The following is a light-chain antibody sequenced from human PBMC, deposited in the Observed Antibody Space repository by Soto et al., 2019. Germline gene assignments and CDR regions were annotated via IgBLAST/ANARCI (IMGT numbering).Light chain of an antibody. CDR3: QQRSNWPSGT. J-gene: IGKJ1*01. Sequence: EIVLTQSPATLSLSPGERATLSCRASQSVSSYLAWYQQKPGQAPRLLIYDASNRATGIPARFSGSGSGTAFTLTISSLEPEDFAVYYCQQRSNWPSGTFGQGTKVEIK. V-gene: IGKV3-11*01. CDR2: DAS. CDR1: QSVSSY.